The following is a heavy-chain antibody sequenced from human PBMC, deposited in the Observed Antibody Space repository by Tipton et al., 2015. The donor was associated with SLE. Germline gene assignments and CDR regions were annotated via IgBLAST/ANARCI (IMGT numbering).Heavy chain of an antibody. Sequence: LRLSCTVSGGFISSSSYYWGWIRQPPGKGLEWIGSIYYSGSTYYNPSLKSRVTMSVDTSKNQFSLKLSSVTAADTAVYYCARGYCSGGSCSRWSYFDLWGRGTLVTVSS. CDR3: ARGYCSGGSCSRWSYFDL. V-gene: IGHV4-39*07. CDR1: GGFISSSSYY. J-gene: IGHJ2*01. CDR2: IYYSGST. D-gene: IGHD2-15*01.